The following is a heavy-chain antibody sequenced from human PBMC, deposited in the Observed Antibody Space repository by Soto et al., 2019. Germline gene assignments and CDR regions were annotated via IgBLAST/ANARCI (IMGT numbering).Heavy chain of an antibody. CDR3: ERGICAHCHGMDV. D-gene: IGHD2-2*01. Sequence: QVQLQESGPGLVKPSGTLSLTCAVSGGSITSNAWWSWVRQPPGKGLEGIGERYHSGSTNYNPSLNRRGASSLDESKPQFPLRLSSVTAADAAENYCERGICAHCHGMDVWGQGTTVTVSS. CDR2: RYHSGST. CDR1: GGSITSNAW. J-gene: IGHJ6*02. V-gene: IGHV4-4*02.